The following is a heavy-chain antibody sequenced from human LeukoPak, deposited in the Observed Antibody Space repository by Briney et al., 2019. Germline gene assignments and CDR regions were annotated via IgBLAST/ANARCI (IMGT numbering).Heavy chain of an antibody. Sequence: ASVKVSCKASGYTFTRYYMHWVRQAPGQGLEWMGLINPSGGSTSYAQKFQGRVTMTRDTSTSTVYMELSSLRSEDTAVYYCARVETGSSGWNGMDVWGKGTTVTVSS. D-gene: IGHD6-19*01. CDR2: INPSGGST. CDR1: GYTFTRYY. CDR3: ARVETGSSGWNGMDV. V-gene: IGHV1-46*01. J-gene: IGHJ6*04.